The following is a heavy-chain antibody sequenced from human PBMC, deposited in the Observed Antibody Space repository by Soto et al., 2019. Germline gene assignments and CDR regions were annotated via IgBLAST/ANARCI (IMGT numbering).Heavy chain of an antibody. Sequence: EVQLVESGGGLQPGGSLRLSCAASGFTFSSYWMHWVRPAPGKGLGWVSRINSDGSSTSYADSGKGRFTISRDNAKNTLSLHMNSLRAEDTAVYYCAREPTYFYDRSGYDNYWGQGTLGTVSA. CDR2: INSDGSST. D-gene: IGHD3-22*01. V-gene: IGHV3-74*01. CDR1: GFTFSSYW. CDR3: AREPTYFYDRSGYDNY. J-gene: IGHJ4*02.